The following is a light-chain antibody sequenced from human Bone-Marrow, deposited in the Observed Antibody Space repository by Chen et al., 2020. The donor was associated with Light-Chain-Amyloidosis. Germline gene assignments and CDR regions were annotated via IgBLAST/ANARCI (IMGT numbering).Light chain of an antibody. CDR3: NSYTRISGLNWV. V-gene: IGLV2-14*01. CDR2: EVT. J-gene: IGLJ3*02. CDR1: SSDVGAVNY. Sequence: QSALTQPASVSGSAAESVTISCSGTSSDVGAVNYCSWYQQHPGKVPKLMIYEVTFRPSGASDRFSGSKSGYTAFLTISGLQAEDEAVYYCNSYTRISGLNWVLGGGTKLTVL.